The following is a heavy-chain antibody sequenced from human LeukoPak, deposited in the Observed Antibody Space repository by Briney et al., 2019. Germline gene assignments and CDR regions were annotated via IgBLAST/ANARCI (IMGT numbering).Heavy chain of an antibody. CDR1: GGSFSGYY. Sequence: SETLSLTCAVYGGSFSGYYWSWIRQPPGKGLEWIGEINHSGSTNYNPSLKSRVTISVDTSKNQFSLKLSSVTAADTAVYYCPRSTLRPYYYDSSGYFSAFDICGQGTMVTVSS. J-gene: IGHJ3*02. CDR3: PRSTLRPYYYDSSGYFSAFDI. V-gene: IGHV4-34*01. CDR2: INHSGST. D-gene: IGHD3-22*01.